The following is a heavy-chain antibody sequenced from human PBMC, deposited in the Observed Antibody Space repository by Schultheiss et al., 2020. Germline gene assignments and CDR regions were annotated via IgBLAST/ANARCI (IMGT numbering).Heavy chain of an antibody. Sequence: GESLKISCAASGFTFSSYAMSWVRQAPGKGLEWVSAISGSGGSTYYADSVKGRFTISRDNSKNTLYLQMNSLRAEDTAVYYCAKDKLYDSSGYLAYWGQGTLVTVSS. CDR1: GFTFSSYA. CDR2: ISGSGGST. D-gene: IGHD3-22*01. V-gene: IGHV3-23*01. CDR3: AKDKLYDSSGYLAY. J-gene: IGHJ4*02.